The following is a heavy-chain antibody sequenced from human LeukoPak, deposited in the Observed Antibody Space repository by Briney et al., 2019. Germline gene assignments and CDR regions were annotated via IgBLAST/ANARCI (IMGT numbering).Heavy chain of an antibody. V-gene: IGHV1-2*02. CDR1: GYTFTGYY. J-gene: IGHJ4*02. Sequence: ASVKVSCKASGYTFTGYYMHWVRQAPGQGLEWMGLINPNSGGTNYSQKFQGRVTMTRDTSISTAYIELSRLRSDDTAVYYCARVNVLLWFGESGDQSFDYWGQGTLVIVSS. D-gene: IGHD3-10*01. CDR2: INPNSGGT. CDR3: ARVNVLLWFGESGDQSFDY.